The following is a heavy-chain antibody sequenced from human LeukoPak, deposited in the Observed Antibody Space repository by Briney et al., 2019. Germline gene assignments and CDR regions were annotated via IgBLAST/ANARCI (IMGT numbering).Heavy chain of an antibody. V-gene: IGHV3-9*01. CDR2: ISWNSGSI. CDR1: DFTFDYYA. Sequence: GGSLRLSCAASDFTFDYYAMHWVRQAPGKGLEWVSGISWNSGSIGYGDSVKGRFTISRDNAKNSLYLQMNSLRAEDTALYYCARDTDSSSWNYFDDWGQGTLVTVSS. D-gene: IGHD6-13*01. CDR3: ARDTDSSSWNYFDD. J-gene: IGHJ4*01.